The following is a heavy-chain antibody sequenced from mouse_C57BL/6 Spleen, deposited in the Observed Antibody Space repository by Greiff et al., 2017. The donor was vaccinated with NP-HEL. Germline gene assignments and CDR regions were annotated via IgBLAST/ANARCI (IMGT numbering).Heavy chain of an antibody. V-gene: IGHV1-15*01. Sequence: VQVVESGAELVRPGASVTLSCKASGYTFTDYEMHWVKQTPVHGLEWIGAIDPETGGTAYNQQFKGKAILTADKSSSTAYMELRSLTSEDSAVYYCTRRDYGSSYRYYAMDYWGQGTSVTVSS. D-gene: IGHD1-1*01. CDR1: GYTFTDYE. CDR3: TRRDYGSSYRYYAMDY. CDR2: IDPETGGT. J-gene: IGHJ4*01.